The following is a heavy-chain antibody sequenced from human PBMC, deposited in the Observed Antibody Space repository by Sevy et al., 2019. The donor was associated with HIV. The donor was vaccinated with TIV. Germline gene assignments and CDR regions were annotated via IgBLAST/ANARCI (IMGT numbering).Heavy chain of an antibody. J-gene: IGHJ4*02. V-gene: IGHV3-30*02. Sequence: GGYLRLSCAASGFTFSSYGMHWVRQAPGKGLEWVAFIRYDGSNKYYADSVKGRFTISRDNSKNTLYLQMNSLRAEDTAVYYCAKEGYYGSGSYYNGFDYWGQGTLVTVSS. CDR3: AKEGYYGSGSYYNGFDY. CDR1: GFTFSSYG. CDR2: IRYDGSNK. D-gene: IGHD3-10*01.